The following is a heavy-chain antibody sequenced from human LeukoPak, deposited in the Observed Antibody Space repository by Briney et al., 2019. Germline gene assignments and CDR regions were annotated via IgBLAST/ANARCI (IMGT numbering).Heavy chain of an antibody. V-gene: IGHV1-58*02. CDR2: IVVGSGNA. Sequence: VKSSCKASAFTCTSSAMQRGGRARGQRREWIGGIVVGSGNAIYAHKFQERVTITRDMSTSTAYMELRSLRSEDTAVYYCAADRRVHYDILTGLPRWYFDLWGRGTLVTVSS. CDR1: AFTCTSSA. CDR3: AADRRVHYDILTGLPRWYFDL. D-gene: IGHD3-9*01. J-gene: IGHJ2*01.